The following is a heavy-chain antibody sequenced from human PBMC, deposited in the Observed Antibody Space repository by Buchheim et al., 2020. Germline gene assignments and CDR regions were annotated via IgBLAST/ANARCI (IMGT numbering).Heavy chain of an antibody. CDR1: GFTFSSYG. V-gene: IGHV3-30*18. J-gene: IGHJ4*02. Sequence: QVQLVESGGGVVQPGRSLRLSCAASGFTFSSYGMHWVRQAPGKGLEWVAATSNDGNNKYYADSVKGRFTISSNNPNNTLYLQMNSLRAEDTAVYYCAKDFLKLGWLATIDYWGQGTL. CDR2: TSNDGNNK. CDR3: AKDFLKLGWLATIDY. D-gene: IGHD6-19*01.